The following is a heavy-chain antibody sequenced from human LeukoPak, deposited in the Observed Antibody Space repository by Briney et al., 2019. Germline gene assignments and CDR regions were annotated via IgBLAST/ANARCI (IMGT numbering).Heavy chain of an antibody. V-gene: IGHV3-23*01. D-gene: IGHD5-12*01. CDR1: GFTFSSYG. Sequence: PGGTLRLSCVVSGFTFSSYGMNWVRQAPGKGPEWVSGISGSGGTTYYADSVKGRFTISRDNSKDTLYLQMNSLRAEDTAVYYCAKSSNSGYVHSAGLDYWGQGTLVTVSS. J-gene: IGHJ4*02. CDR3: AKSSNSGYVHSAGLDY. CDR2: ISGSGGTT.